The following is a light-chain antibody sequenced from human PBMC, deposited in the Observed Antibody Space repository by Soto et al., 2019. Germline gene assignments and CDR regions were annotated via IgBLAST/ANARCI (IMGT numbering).Light chain of an antibody. J-gene: IGLJ3*02. CDR2: HVN. V-gene: IGLV2-14*01. Sequence: QSASVSGSPGQSITISCTGTSSDVGGYTYVSWYQQHPGKVPKLVIYHVNNRPSGISNRFSGSKSDNTASLTISGLQAEDEADYYCSSYTSSRTVVFGGGTKLTVL. CDR1: SSDVGGYTY. CDR3: SSYTSSRTVV.